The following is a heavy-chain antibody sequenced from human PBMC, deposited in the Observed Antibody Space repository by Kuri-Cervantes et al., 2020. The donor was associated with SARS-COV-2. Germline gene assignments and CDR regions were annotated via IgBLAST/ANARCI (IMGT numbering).Heavy chain of an antibody. J-gene: IGHJ4*02. V-gene: IGHV3-74*01. Sequence: GESLRLSCAASGFSFSSYWMHWVRQAPGKGLVWVSRINSDGSSTSYADSVKGRFTISRDNAKNTLYLQMNSLRAEDTAVYYCARDRTILDYFDYWGQGTLVTVSS. CDR3: ARDRTILDYFDY. D-gene: IGHD3-9*01. CDR1: GFSFSSYW. CDR2: INSDGSST.